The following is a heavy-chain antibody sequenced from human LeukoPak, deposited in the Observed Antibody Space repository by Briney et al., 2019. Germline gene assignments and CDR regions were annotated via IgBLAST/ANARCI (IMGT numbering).Heavy chain of an antibody. CDR3: ARHTRRNSGSYKRFRIDYFDY. Sequence: PSETLSLTCAVYIESFSGYHWNWIRQTPGKGLEWIGEISDSGTTNINPSLRRRVSLSIDTSKNQFSLDMRSMTAADTAVYYCARHTRRNSGSYKRFRIDYFDYWGQGTLVTVSS. V-gene: IGHV4-34*01. J-gene: IGHJ4*02. CDR1: IESFSGYH. D-gene: IGHD1-26*01. CDR2: ISDSGTT.